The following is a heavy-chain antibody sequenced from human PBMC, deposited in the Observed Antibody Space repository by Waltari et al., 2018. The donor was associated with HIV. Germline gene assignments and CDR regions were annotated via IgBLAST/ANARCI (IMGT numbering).Heavy chain of an antibody. CDR2: IYYSGSS. CDR3: ARGTTVTNGGLWDY. J-gene: IGHJ4*02. CDR1: GRTISSGCYY. Sequence: QVQLHEAGPGLVTPSQTLSLTATVSGRTISSGCYYWSSLRQHPGKGPEWIGYIYYSGSSYYNPSLKSRVTISRDTSKNQFSLKLNSVTAADTAVYYCARGTTVTNGGLWDYWGQGSLVTVSS. V-gene: IGHV4-31*03. D-gene: IGHD4-17*01.